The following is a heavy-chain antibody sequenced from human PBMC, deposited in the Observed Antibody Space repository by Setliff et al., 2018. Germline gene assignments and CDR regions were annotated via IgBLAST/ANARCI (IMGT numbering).Heavy chain of an antibody. CDR3: ARDGISWLMWFDP. CDR2: IDPKSGRT. Sequence: ASVKVSCKTSGYPFVGYFIYWMRQAPGQGLEWVGWIDPKSGRTKYAVKLQGRVTMTRDTSISTAYMELSSLRSDDTAVYYCARDGISWLMWFDPWGQGTLVTSPQ. V-gene: IGHV1-2*02. D-gene: IGHD3-16*01. J-gene: IGHJ5*02. CDR1: GYPFVGYF.